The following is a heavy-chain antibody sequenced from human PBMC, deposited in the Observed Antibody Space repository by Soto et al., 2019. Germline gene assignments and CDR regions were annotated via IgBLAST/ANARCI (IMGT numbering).Heavy chain of an antibody. Sequence: EEQLVESGGGLVQPGGSLRLSCAASGFTFRRYWMSWVRQAPGKELEWVANIDEDGGDKFYADSVKGRFTISRDNAKNSLYLQINSLRVDDTAVYYCARDRPQGHTGIDYWGQGTLVTVSS. CDR3: ARDRPQGHTGIDY. D-gene: IGHD6-6*01. CDR2: IDEDGGDK. V-gene: IGHV3-7*01. CDR1: GFTFRRYW. J-gene: IGHJ4*02.